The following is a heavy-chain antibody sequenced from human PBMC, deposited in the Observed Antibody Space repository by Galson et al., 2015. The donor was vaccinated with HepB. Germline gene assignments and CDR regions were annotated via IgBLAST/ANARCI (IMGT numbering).Heavy chain of an antibody. CDR2: IYPGDSDT. CDR3: ARIRYYSSRWEGTYYFDY. Sequence: QSGAEVKKPGESLKISCKGSGYSFTSYWIGWVRQMPGKGLEWMGIIYPGDSDTRYSPSFQGQVTISADKSISTAYLQWSSLKASDTAMYYCARIRYYSSRWEGTYYFDYWGQGTLVTVSS. V-gene: IGHV5-51*01. J-gene: IGHJ4*02. D-gene: IGHD6-13*01. CDR1: GYSFTSYW.